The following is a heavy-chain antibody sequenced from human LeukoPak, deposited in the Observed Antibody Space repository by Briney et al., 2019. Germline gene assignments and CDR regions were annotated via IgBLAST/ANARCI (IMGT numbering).Heavy chain of an antibody. V-gene: IGHV4-34*01. D-gene: IGHD5-12*01. Sequence: SETVSLTCAVYGGSFSGYYWIWIRQPPGKWLEWIGEINRRGSTNYNPSLKSRVTISVDTSKNQFSLKLSSVTAADTAVYYCAREIIVALGAFDIWGQGTMVTVSS. CDR2: INRRGST. CDR3: AREIIVALGAFDI. CDR1: GGSFSGYY. J-gene: IGHJ3*02.